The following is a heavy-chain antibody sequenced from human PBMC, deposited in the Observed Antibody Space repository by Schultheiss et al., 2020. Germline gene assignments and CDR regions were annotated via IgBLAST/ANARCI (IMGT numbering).Heavy chain of an antibody. J-gene: IGHJ6*02. CDR2: ISYDGSNK. CDR1: GFTFSSYG. V-gene: IGHV3-30*18. Sequence: WGSLRLSCAASGFTFSSYGMHWVRQAPGKGLEWVAVISYDGSNKYYADSVKGRFTISRDNSKNTLYLQMNSLRAEDTAVYYCAKSLGSSGGLGMDVWGQGTTVTVAS. CDR3: AKSLGSSGGLGMDV. D-gene: IGHD1-26*01.